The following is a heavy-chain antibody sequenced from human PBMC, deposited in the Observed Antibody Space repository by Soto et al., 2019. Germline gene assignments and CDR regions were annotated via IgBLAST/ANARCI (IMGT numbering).Heavy chain of an antibody. J-gene: IGHJ6*02. CDR2: ISAYNGNT. V-gene: IGHV1-18*01. CDR3: AREGTGTTRLYYYYGMDV. Sequence: ASVKGSCKASGYTFTSYGISWVRQAPGQGLEWMGWISAYNGNTNYAQKLQGRVTMTTDTSTSTAYMELRSLRSDDTAVYYCAREGTGTTRLYYYYGMDVWGQGTTVTGSS. CDR1: GYTFTSYG. D-gene: IGHD1-1*01.